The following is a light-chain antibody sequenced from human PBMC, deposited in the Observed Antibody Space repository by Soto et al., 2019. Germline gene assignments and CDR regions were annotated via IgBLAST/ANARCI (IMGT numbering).Light chain of an antibody. CDR1: QGISSY. J-gene: IGKJ5*01. V-gene: IGKV1-12*01. Sequence: DIQMTQSPSSVSASVGDRVTITCRASQGISSYLAWYQQKPGKAPKLLIYAASNLQSGVPSRFSVSGFGTDFTLTTGSLQPEDFATYYCQQANSFPITFGQGTRLEIK. CDR2: AAS. CDR3: QQANSFPIT.